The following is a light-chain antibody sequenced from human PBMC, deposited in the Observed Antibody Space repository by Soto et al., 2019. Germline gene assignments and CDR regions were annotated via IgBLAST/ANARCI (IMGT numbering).Light chain of an antibody. CDR3: QQYKSYPLT. CDR1: QSISSW. V-gene: IGKV1-5*03. J-gene: IGKJ4*01. CDR2: KAS. Sequence: DIEVTHSPSTLSASVGDRVTITCRASQSISSWLAWYQQKPGKAPNLLIYKASTLESGVPSRFSGSGSGTEFTLTISSVQPDDFATYYCQQYKSYPLTFGGGTKVDIK.